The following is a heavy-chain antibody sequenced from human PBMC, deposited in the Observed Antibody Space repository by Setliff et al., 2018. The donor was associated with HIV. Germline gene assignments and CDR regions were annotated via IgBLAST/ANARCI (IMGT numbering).Heavy chain of an antibody. J-gene: IGHJ3*02. CDR1: GYTFTDYY. V-gene: IGHV1-69-2*01. CDR3: ATGPPLSSGWSQGAFDI. D-gene: IGHD6-19*01. CDR2: VDTEDGET. Sequence: ASVKVSCKASGYTFTDYYMHWVQQAPGKGLEWMGRVDTEDGETIYAEKFQGRVTITADTSTDTAYMELSSLRSEDTAVYYFATGPPLSSGWSQGAFDIWGQGTMVTVPS.